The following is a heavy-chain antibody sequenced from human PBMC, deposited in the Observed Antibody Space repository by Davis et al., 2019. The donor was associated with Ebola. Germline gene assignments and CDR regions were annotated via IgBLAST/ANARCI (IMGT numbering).Heavy chain of an antibody. V-gene: IGHV4-59*01. D-gene: IGHD5-18*01. CDR2: IYYSGST. CDR3: ARGYSYGPYNWFDP. CDR1: GGSISSYY. Sequence: MPSETLSLTCTVSGGSISSYYWNWIRQPPGKGLEWIGYIYYSGSTNYNPSLKSRVTISVDTSKNQFSLKLSSVTAADTAVYYCARGYSYGPYNWFDPWGQGTLVTVSS. J-gene: IGHJ5*02.